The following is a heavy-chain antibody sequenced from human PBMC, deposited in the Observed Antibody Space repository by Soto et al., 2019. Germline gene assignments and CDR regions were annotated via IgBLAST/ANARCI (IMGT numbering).Heavy chain of an antibody. CDR1: GFSFSSYG. CDR2: IWYDGSNK. D-gene: IGHD3-16*01. J-gene: IGHJ6*02. CDR3: ARGIIRGVMYYGVDV. Sequence: QEQLVESGGGVVQPGRSLRLSCAASGFSFSSYGMHWARQTPDKGLEWVAVIWYDGSNKYYVDSVKGRFTISRDNSKNTLYLQMNSLRAEDTAVYFCARGIIRGVMYYGVDVWGQGTTVTVSS. V-gene: IGHV3-33*01.